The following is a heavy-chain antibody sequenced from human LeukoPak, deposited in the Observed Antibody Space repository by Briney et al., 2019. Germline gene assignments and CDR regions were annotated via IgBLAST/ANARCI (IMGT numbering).Heavy chain of an antibody. D-gene: IGHD6-19*01. CDR3: ARVSPIRVAGNSYYYAMDV. V-gene: IGHV4-4*07. CDR1: GGSLTNYY. CDR2: IYSSGTT. J-gene: IGHJ6*02. Sequence: SETLSLTCTVAGGSLTNYYGTWIRQPAGKGLEWIGRIYSSGTTTYTTHLRSRVDMSVDTSKDQFSLKLRSVTAADTALYYCARVSPIRVAGNSYYYAMDVWGQGTTVIVSS.